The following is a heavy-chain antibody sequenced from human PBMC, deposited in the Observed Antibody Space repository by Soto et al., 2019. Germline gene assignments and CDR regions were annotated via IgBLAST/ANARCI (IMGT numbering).Heavy chain of an antibody. Sequence: SVKVSCKASGGTFSSNAISWVRQAPGHGLEWMGGIIPIFDTANYAQKFQDRVTITADESTSTAYMELSSLRSGDTAVYYCARNTNVYYEDSGSLTWGQGTLVTVSS. CDR1: GGTFSSNA. V-gene: IGHV1-69*13. J-gene: IGHJ5*02. D-gene: IGHD3-10*01. CDR2: IIPIFDTA. CDR3: ARNTNVYYEDSGSLT.